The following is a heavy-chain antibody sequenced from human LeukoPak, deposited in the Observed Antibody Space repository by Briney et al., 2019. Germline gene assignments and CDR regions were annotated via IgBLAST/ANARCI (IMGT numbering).Heavy chain of an antibody. V-gene: IGHV3-23*01. Sequence: GGSLRLSCAASGFAFNNDATTWVRQPPGKGLEWVSTIVGDSTIEYYADSVKGRFTISSDNSKTMLFLHMNSLRAEDTAIYYCARQPYFYYYLDVWGKGTTVTVTS. D-gene: IGHD5-18*01. CDR3: ARQPYFYYYLDV. J-gene: IGHJ6*03. CDR2: IVGDSTIE. CDR1: GFAFNNDA.